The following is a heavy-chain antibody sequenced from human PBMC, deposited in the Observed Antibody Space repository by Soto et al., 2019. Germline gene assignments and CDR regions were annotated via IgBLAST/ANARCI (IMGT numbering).Heavy chain of an antibody. CDR3: ARRTALYASESSRFDP. V-gene: IGHV4-39*01. Sequence: PSETLSLTCTVSGGSISSSNYYWGWIRQPPRKGLEWIGTMHYSGSTNYNPSLTSRVTISVDTSKNQFSLKLTSVPAADTAVYYCARRTALYASESSRFDPWGQGXRGIVGS. CDR2: MHYSGST. J-gene: IGHJ5*02. CDR1: GGSISSSNYY. D-gene: IGHD3-10*01.